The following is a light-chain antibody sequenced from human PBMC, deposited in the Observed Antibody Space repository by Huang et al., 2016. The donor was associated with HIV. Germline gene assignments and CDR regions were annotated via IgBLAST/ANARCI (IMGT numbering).Light chain of an antibody. CDR1: QGLLYREKIY. CDR2: ELS. Sequence: DIVMTQTPLSLSVTPGQPASISCKSSQGLLYREKIYLYWYLQKPGQSPQLLIYELSNRCCGVPDRGSGRGSPTDFTLKSSRVETEDVGVYDCMQGKQLPYTCGQGTRLEIK. V-gene: IGKV2-29*02. J-gene: IGKJ2*01. CDR3: MQGKQLPYT.